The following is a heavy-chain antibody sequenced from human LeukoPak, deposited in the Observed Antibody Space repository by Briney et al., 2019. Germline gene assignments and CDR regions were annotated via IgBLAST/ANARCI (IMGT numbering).Heavy chain of an antibody. V-gene: IGHV3-23*01. CDR1: GFTFSSYA. D-gene: IGHD3-9*01. J-gene: IGHJ4*02. Sequence: GGSLRLSCAASGFTFSSYALSWVGKSPGKGLEWVSAISGSGGSTYYADSVKGRFTISRDNSKNTLYLQMNTLRAEDTAVYYCAKAPFRYFDWFRGYFDYWGQGTLVTVSS. CDR3: AKAPFRYFDWFRGYFDY. CDR2: ISGSGGST.